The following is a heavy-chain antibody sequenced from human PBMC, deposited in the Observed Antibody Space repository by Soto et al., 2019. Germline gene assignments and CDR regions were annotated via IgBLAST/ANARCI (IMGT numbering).Heavy chain of an antibody. J-gene: IGHJ4*02. D-gene: IGHD6-19*01. CDR2: IWYDGSNK. CDR3: AARYSSGHLVFDY. Sequence: GGSLRLSCAASGFTFSSYGMHWVRQAPGKGLEWVAVIWYDGSNKYYADSVKGRFTITRDMSTSTAYMELSSLRSEDTAVYYCAARYSSGHLVFDYWGQGTLVTVSS. CDR1: GFTFSSYG. V-gene: IGHV3-33*01.